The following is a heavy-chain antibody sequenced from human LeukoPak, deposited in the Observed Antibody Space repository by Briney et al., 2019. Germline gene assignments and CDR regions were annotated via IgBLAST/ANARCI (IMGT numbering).Heavy chain of an antibody. CDR3: ARASIVGAPSWFDP. D-gene: IGHD1-26*01. CDR1: GASISNSAYY. CDR2: VHYSGST. J-gene: IGHJ5*02. Sequence: SETLSLSCTVSGASISNSAYYWLWIRQPPGEGLECIGTVHYSGSTFYNPSLKSRVTMSVDTSKNQFSLKLSSVTAADTAVYYCARASIVGAPSWFDPWAREPWSPSPQ. V-gene: IGHV4-39*07.